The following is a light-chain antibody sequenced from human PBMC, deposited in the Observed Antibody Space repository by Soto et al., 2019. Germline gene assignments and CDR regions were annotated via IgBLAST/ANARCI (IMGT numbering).Light chain of an antibody. V-gene: IGLV1-40*01. CDR1: SSNSGAGYD. CDR3: QSYDSSRSVV. CDR2: GNS. Sequence: QSVLTQPPSVSGAPGQRVTISCTGSSSNSGAGYDVHWYQQLPGTAPKLLIYGNSNRPSGVPDRFTGSKSGTTASLAITGLQAEDEADYYCQSYDSSRSVVFGGGTKLTVL. J-gene: IGLJ2*01.